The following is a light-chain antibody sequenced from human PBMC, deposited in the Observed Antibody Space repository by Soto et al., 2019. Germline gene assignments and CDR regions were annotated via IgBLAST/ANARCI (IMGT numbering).Light chain of an antibody. CDR3: QQYDNLPLT. J-gene: IGKJ4*01. CDR1: QDISNY. CDR2: DAS. Sequence: DIQMTQSPSSLSASVGDRVTITCQASQDISNYLNWYQQKPGKAPKLLIYDASNLETGVPSRFSGSGSGTDFTFTISSLQPEDSATYYCQQYDNLPLTFGGGTKVDLK. V-gene: IGKV1-33*01.